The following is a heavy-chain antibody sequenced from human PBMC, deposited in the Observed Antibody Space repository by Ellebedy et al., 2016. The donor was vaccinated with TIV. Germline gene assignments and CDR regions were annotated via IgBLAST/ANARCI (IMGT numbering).Heavy chain of an antibody. CDR2: INSDGSST. CDR1: GFTFSSYW. J-gene: IGHJ4*02. Sequence: PGGSLRLSCAASGFTFSSYWMHWVRQAPGKGLVWVARINSDGSSTSYSDSVKGRFTISRDNAKNSLYLQMNSLRAEDTAVYYCVVPPGYWGQGTLVTVSS. CDR3: VVPPGY. V-gene: IGHV3-74*01.